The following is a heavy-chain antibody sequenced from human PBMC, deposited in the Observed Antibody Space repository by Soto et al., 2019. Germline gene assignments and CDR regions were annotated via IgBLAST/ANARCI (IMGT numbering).Heavy chain of an antibody. J-gene: IGHJ3*02. CDR1: GGSISNYY. V-gene: IGHV4-59*01. Sequence: SETLSLTCTVSGGSISNYYWSWIRQPPGKGLEWIGYIYYSGSTNYNPSLKSRVTISVDTSKNQFSLKLTSVTAADTAVYWCARTYSSSVMRTFDIWGQGTMVTVSS. CDR3: ARTYSSSVMRTFDI. D-gene: IGHD6-13*01. CDR2: IYYSGST.